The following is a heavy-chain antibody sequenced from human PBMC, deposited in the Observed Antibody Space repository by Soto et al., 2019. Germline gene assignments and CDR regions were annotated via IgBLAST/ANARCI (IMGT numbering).Heavy chain of an antibody. CDR3: ARKYSSSWYPPYYYYGMDV. CDR1: GYTFTSYG. J-gene: IGHJ6*02. Sequence: ASVKVSCKASGYTFTSYGISWVRQAPGQGLEWMGWISAYNGNTNYAQKLQGRVTMTTDTSTSTAYMELRSLRSDDTAVYYCARKYSSSWYPPYYYYGMDVWGQGTTVTV. V-gene: IGHV1-18*01. CDR2: ISAYNGNT. D-gene: IGHD6-13*01.